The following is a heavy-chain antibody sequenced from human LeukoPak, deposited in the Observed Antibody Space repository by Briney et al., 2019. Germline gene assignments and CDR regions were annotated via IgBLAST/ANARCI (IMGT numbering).Heavy chain of an antibody. CDR3: ARGVRFSDFYYYMDV. Sequence: ASVKVSFKASGYTFTNSDINWVRQAPGQGLEWMGWMNPNSGKTGYARKFQGRVTFTRNSSISTAYMDLSSLRSEDTAVYYCARGVRFSDFYYYMDVWGQGTTVTVSS. CDR1: GYTFTNSD. D-gene: IGHD3-3*01. CDR2: MNPNSGKT. V-gene: IGHV1-8*03. J-gene: IGHJ6*03.